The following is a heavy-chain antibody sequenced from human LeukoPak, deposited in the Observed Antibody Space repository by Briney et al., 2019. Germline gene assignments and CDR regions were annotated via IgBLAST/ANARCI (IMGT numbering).Heavy chain of an antibody. D-gene: IGHD2-15*01. V-gene: IGHV3-30*02. CDR3: AKTRDTCMSCPGAFDI. CDR2: IRYDGSNK. Sequence: HPGGSLRLSCAASGYTFSSYAMSWVRQAPGKGLEWVAFIRYDGSNKYYADSVKGRFTISRDNSKNTLYLQMNSLRAEDTAVYYCAKTRDTCMSCPGAFDIWGQGTMVTVSS. CDR1: GYTFSSYA. J-gene: IGHJ3*02.